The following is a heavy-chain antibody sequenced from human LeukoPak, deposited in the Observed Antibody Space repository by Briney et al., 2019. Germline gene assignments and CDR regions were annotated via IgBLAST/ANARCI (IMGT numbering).Heavy chain of an antibody. CDR3: ARGPDRYCSSTSCYYYGMDV. CDR2: INPSGGST. Sequence: GASVKVSCKASGYTFTSYYMHWVRQAPGQGLERMGIINPSGGSTSYAQKFQGRVTMTRDTSTSTVYMELSSLRSEDTAVYYCARGPDRYCSSTSCYYYGMDVWGQGTTVTVSS. CDR1: GYTFTSYY. D-gene: IGHD2-2*01. J-gene: IGHJ6*02. V-gene: IGHV1-46*01.